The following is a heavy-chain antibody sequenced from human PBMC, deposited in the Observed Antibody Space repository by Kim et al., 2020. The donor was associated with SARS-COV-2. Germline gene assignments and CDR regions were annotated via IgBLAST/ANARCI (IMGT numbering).Heavy chain of an antibody. CDR3: ARIVDTAMVEGDAFDI. Sequence: GGSLRLSCAASVFTFSSYGMHWVRQAPGKGLEWVAVIWYDGSNKYYADSVKGLFTISRDNSKNTLYLQMNSLRAEDTAVYYCARIVDTAMVEGDAFDIWGQGTMVTVSS. J-gene: IGHJ3*02. CDR1: VFTFSSYG. V-gene: IGHV3-33*01. CDR2: IWYDGSNK. D-gene: IGHD5-18*01.